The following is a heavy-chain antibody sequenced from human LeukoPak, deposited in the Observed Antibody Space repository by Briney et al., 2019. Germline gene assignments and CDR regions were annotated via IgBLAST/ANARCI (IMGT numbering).Heavy chain of an antibody. CDR1: GFTFSNYW. CDR3: ARGGYYDSSGRNFDY. J-gene: IGHJ4*02. V-gene: IGHV3-7*05. D-gene: IGHD3-22*01. CDR2: IKQDGSEK. Sequence: GGSLRLSCAASGFTFSNYWMSWVRQAPGKGLEWMAKIKQDGSEKYYVDSVKGRFTISRDNAKNSLYLQMNSLRAEDTAVYYCARGGYYDSSGRNFDYWGQGTLVTVSS.